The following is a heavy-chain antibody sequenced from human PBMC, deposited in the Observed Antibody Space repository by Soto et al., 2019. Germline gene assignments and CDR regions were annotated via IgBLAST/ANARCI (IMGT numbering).Heavy chain of an antibody. CDR2: ISSSSSYI. Sequence: EVQLVESGGGLVKPGGSLRLSCAASGFTFSSYSMNWVRQAPGKGLEWVSSISSSSSYIYYADSVKGRFTISRDNAKNSLYMQMNSLRAEDTAVYYCASARAVVAATRLYASTYFHYYMDVWGKGTTVTVSS. CDR3: ASARAVVAATRLYASTYFHYYMDV. J-gene: IGHJ6*03. D-gene: IGHD2-15*01. V-gene: IGHV3-21*01. CDR1: GFTFSSYS.